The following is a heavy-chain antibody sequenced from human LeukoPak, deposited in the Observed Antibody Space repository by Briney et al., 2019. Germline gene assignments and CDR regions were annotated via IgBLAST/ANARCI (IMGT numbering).Heavy chain of an antibody. D-gene: IGHD4-11*01. CDR1: GGSFSGYY. CDR3: ATFSTTVPKRPKVYYYYMDV. Sequence: ASETLSLTCAVYGGSFSGYYWSWIRQPPGKGLEWIGEINHSGSTNYNPSLKSRVTISVDTSKNQFSLKLSSVTAADTAVYYCATFSTTVPKRPKVYYYYMDVWGKGTTVTVSS. V-gene: IGHV4-34*01. J-gene: IGHJ6*03. CDR2: INHSGST.